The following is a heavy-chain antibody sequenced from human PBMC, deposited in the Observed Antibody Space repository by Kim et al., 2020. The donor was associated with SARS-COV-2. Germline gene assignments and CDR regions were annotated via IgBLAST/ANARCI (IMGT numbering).Heavy chain of an antibody. D-gene: IGHD3-10*01. CDR1: GDSVSSTRAA. CDR3: AVGRDYGNFDS. V-gene: IGHV6-1*01. Sequence: SQTLSLTCAISGDSVSSTRAAWNWISQSPSGGLEWLGRTYYRSKWYYDYAVSVKSRISINPDPPKNQFSLHLNSLTPEDTAVYFCAVGRDYGNFDSWGQGTLVIVSS. CDR2: TYYRSKWYY. J-gene: IGHJ4*02.